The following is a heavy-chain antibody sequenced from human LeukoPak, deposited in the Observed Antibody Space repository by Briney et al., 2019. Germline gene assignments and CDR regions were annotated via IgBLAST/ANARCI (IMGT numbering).Heavy chain of an antibody. CDR2: FDPEDGET. J-gene: IGHJ5*02. D-gene: IGHD3-22*01. CDR3: ATSSYDTDQPQTGWFDP. V-gene: IGHV1-24*01. Sequence: GASVKVSCKVSGYTLTELSMHWVRQAPGKGLEWMGGFDPEDGETIYAQKFQGRVTMTEDTSTDTAYMELSSLRSEDTAVYYCATSSYDTDQPQTGWFDPWGQGTLVTVSS. CDR1: GYTLTELS.